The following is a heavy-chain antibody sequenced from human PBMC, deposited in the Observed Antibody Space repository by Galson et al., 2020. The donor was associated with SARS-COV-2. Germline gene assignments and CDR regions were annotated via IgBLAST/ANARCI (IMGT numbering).Heavy chain of an antibody. CDR1: GFTFSSYG. V-gene: IGHV3-30*03. J-gene: IGHJ6*02. CDR3: ATVPSSTSYYYYGMDV. D-gene: IGHD2-2*01. CDR2: ISYDGSNK. Sequence: GESLKISCAASGFTFSSYGMHWVRQAPGKGLEWVAVISYDGSNKYYADSVKGRFTISRDNSKNTLYLQMNSLRAEDTAVYYCATVPSSTSYYYYGMDVWGQGTTVTVSS.